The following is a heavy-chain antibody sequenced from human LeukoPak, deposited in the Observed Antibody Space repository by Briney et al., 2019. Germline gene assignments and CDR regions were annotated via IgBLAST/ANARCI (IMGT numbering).Heavy chain of an antibody. Sequence: GETLKISCKGSGYRFTNCWIGWVRQMPGKGLECMGIIYPGDSDTRYNPSFQGQVTISADKSISTAYLQWSSLKVSETAMYYCARLQNYNDRIDYWGQGTLVTVSS. CDR3: ARLQNYNDRIDY. D-gene: IGHD1-1*01. J-gene: IGHJ4*02. V-gene: IGHV5-51*01. CDR2: IYPGDSDT. CDR1: GYRFTNCW.